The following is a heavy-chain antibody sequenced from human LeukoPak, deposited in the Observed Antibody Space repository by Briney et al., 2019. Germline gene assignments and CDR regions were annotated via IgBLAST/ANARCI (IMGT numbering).Heavy chain of an antibody. CDR1: GGSISSSSYY. Sequence: PSETLSLTCTVSGGSISSSSYYWGWIRQPPGKGLEWIGSIYYSGGTYYNPSLKSRVTISVDTSKNQFSLKLSSVTAADTAVYYCARDYDFWSGYPDAFDIWGQGTMVTVSS. V-gene: IGHV4-39*07. CDR3: ARDYDFWSGYPDAFDI. D-gene: IGHD3-3*01. CDR2: IYYSGGT. J-gene: IGHJ3*02.